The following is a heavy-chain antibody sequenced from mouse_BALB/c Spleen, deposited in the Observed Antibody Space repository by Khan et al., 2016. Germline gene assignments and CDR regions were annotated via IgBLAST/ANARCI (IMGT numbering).Heavy chain of an antibody. V-gene: IGHV3-2*02. Sequence: EVQLQESGPGLVKPSQSLSPTCTVTGYSITSDYAWNWIRQFPGNKLEWMAYISYSGSTSYNTSLKSRSSITRDTSKNQFFLQLISVTTEDTDPYYCARTWDAMDYWGQGTSVTFSS. J-gene: IGHJ4*01. CDR3: ARTWDAMDY. CDR1: GYSITSDYA. CDR2: ISYSGST. D-gene: IGHD4-1*01.